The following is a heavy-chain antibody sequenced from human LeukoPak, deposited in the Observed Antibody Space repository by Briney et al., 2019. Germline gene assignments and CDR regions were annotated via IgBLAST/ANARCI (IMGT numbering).Heavy chain of an antibody. CDR3: AKDLERHIVVVTASAVDY. D-gene: IGHD2-21*02. CDR2: INGGGSPI. V-gene: IGHV3-48*01. CDR1: GFTFSRDS. J-gene: IGHJ4*02. Sequence: GGSLRLSCAASGFTFSRDSMNWVRQAPGKGLEWVSYINGGGSPIYYADSVRGRFTISRDNAKNSLYLQMNSLRAEDTAVYYCAKDLERHIVVVTASAVDYWGQGTLVTVSS.